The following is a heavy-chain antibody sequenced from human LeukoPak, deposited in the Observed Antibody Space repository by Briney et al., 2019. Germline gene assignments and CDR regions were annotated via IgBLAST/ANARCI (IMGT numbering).Heavy chain of an antibody. D-gene: IGHD5-18*01. Sequence: ASVKVSCKASGYTFTSYPVNWVRQAPGQGLERMGWINTDTGDPMYAQGFTGRFVFSLDTSVRTAYLQINSLMSEDTAVYFCARDGLSYGYDWGQGTLVTVSS. J-gene: IGHJ4*02. CDR1: GYTFTSYP. V-gene: IGHV7-4-1*02. CDR3: ARDGLSYGYD. CDR2: INTDTGDP.